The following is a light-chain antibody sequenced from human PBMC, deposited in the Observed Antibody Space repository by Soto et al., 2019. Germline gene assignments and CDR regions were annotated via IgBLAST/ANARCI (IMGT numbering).Light chain of an antibody. V-gene: IGLV2-14*01. CDR2: EVN. CDR1: SSDVVGYKY. J-gene: IGLJ1*01. CDR3: SSYTSSSTLLYV. Sequence: LTQPASVAGSPGQSITISCTGTSSDVVGYKYVSWYQQHPGKAPKLMIYEVNNRPSGVSNRFSGSKSGKTASLTISGLQAEDEADYYCSSYTSSSTLLYVFGTGTKV.